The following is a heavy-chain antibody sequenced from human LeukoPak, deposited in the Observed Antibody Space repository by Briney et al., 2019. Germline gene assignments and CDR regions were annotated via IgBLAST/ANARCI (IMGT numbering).Heavy chain of an antibody. CDR1: GGSIINQY. D-gene: IGHD3-22*01. J-gene: IGHJ4*02. V-gene: IGHV4-59*11. CDR3: ARYYDTSGSLDY. Sequence: PSETLSLTCSDSGGSIINQYWGWVRPPPGKGLEWIGYIYYTGSTNCNPSLTCRVTISVDTSKNQFSLRLSSVTAADTAVYFCARYYDTSGSLDYWGQGTLVTVSS. CDR2: IYYTGST.